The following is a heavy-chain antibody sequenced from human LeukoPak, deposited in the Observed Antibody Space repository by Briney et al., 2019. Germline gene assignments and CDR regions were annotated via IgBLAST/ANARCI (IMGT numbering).Heavy chain of an antibody. Sequence: SGTLSLTCTVSGGSISSYYWSWIRQPPGKGLEWIGYIYYSGSTNYNPSLKSRVTISVDTSKNQFSLKLSSVTAADTAVYYCARSYYDFWSGYCFDYWGQGTLVTVSS. J-gene: IGHJ4*02. D-gene: IGHD3-3*01. CDR1: GGSISSYY. CDR3: ARSYYDFWSGYCFDY. V-gene: IGHV4-59*01. CDR2: IYYSGST.